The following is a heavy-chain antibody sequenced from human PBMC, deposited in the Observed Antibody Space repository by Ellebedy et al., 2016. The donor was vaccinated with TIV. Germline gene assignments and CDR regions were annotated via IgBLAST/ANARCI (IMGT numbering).Heavy chain of an antibody. CDR3: AADRSISWYFY. D-gene: IGHD2-2*01. CDR2: IYSSWNT. J-gene: IGHJ4*02. CDR1: GDSISSRNLY. Sequence: MPSETLSLTCTVSGDSISSRNLYWGWIRQAPGMGLQWIGSIYSSWNTYYNPSLESRVTMSIDTSKNQFSLKLTSVTAADTAVYYCAADRSISWYFYWGQGTLVTVSS. V-gene: IGHV4-39*07.